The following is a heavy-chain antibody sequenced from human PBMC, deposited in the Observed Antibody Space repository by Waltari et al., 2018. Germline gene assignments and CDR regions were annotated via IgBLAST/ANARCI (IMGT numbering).Heavy chain of an antibody. CDR1: GGTFSSYA. Sequence: QVQLVQSGAEVKKPGSSVKVSCKASGGTFSSYAISWGRQAPGQGLEWMGGIIPILGIANYAQKCQGRVTITADKSTSTAYMELSSLRSEDTAVYYCARVPEREALDYWGQGTLVTVSS. CDR3: ARVPEREALDY. V-gene: IGHV1-69*10. J-gene: IGHJ4*02. CDR2: IIPILGIA. D-gene: IGHD1-1*01.